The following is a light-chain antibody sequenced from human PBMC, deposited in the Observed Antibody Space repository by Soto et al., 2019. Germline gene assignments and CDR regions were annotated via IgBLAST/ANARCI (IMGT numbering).Light chain of an antibody. J-gene: IGLJ1*01. V-gene: IGLV2-14*01. CDR1: SSDVGRYNY. CDR2: EVS. CDR3: SSYTTSITYV. Sequence: QSVLTQPASVSGSPGQSITISCTGTSSDVGRYNYVSWYQHHPGKAPKLIIYEVSSRPSGVSGRFSGSKSGNTASLTISGLQAEDEADYYCSSYTTSITYVFGSGTKSPS.